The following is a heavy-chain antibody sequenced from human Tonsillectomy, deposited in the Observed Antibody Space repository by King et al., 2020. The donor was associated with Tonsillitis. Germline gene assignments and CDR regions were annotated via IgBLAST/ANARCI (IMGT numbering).Heavy chain of an antibody. Sequence: QLQESGPGLVKPSETLSLTCTVSGGSISIYYWSWIRQPPGKGRDWLGYFYNSGTTNYNPPLQSRVTISVDTSKNQFFLKLSSVAAADTAVYYCTKLGSSSWYSHYWGQGTLVTVSS. CDR3: TKLGSSSWYSHY. J-gene: IGHJ4*02. D-gene: IGHD6-13*01. CDR2: FYNSGTT. CDR1: GGSISIYY. V-gene: IGHV4-59*08.